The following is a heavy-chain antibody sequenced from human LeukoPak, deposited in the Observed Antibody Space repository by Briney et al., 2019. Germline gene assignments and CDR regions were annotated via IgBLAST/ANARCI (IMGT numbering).Heavy chain of an antibody. CDR1: GFTFSSYS. CDR2: ISSSSSYI. V-gene: IGHV3-21*01. Sequence: GGSLRLSCAASGFTFSSYSMNWVRQAPGKGLEWVSSISSSSSYIYYADSVKGRFTISRDNAKNSLYLQMNSLRAEDTAVYYCARAHLWPYGMDVWGLGTTVTVSS. J-gene: IGHJ6*02. CDR3: ARAHLWPYGMDV. D-gene: IGHD3-3*02.